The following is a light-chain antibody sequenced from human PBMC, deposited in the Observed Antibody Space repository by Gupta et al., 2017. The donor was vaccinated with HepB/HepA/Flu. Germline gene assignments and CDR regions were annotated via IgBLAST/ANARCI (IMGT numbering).Light chain of an antibody. Sequence: QSALPPSASVSGSPGQSITIPCTGTSSDVGGYNFVSWYQQHPGKAPKLILYHVNNRLSGVSNRFSGSKSGNTASLTISGLQAEDEADYYCSSYTTSSTLLFGGGTQLTVL. CDR1: SSDVGGYNF. V-gene: IGLV2-14*01. J-gene: IGLJ2*01. CDR2: HVN. CDR3: SSYTTSSTLL.